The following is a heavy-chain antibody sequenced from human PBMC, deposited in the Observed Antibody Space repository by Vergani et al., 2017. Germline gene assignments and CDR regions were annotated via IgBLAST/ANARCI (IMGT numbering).Heavy chain of an antibody. V-gene: IGHV1-18*01. Sequence: QVQLVQSGAEVKKPGASVKVSCKASGYTFTSYGISWVRQAPGQGLEWMGWISAYNGNTNYAQKLQGRVTMTTDKSTSTAYMELRSLISDDTAVYYCARGEVGQWLVPSAYAFDIWGQGTMVTVSS. CDR1: GYTFTSYG. D-gene: IGHD6-19*01. CDR2: ISAYNGNT. J-gene: IGHJ3*02. CDR3: ARGEVGQWLVPSAYAFDI.